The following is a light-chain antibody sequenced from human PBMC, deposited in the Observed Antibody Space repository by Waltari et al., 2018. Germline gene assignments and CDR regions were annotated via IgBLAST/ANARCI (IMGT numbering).Light chain of an antibody. CDR1: SGHSSYA. J-gene: IGLJ2*01. Sequence: QLVLTQSPSASASLGASVKLPCPLSSGHSSYAIHGHQQQPEKGPRFLLKLNSDGSHSKGDGIPDRFSGSSSGAERYLTISSLQSEDEADYYCQTWGTVLFGGGTKLTVL. V-gene: IGLV4-69*01. CDR2: LNSDGSH. CDR3: QTWGTVL.